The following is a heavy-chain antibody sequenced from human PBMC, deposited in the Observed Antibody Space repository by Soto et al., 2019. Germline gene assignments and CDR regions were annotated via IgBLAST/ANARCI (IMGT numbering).Heavy chain of an antibody. Sequence: HPGGSLRLSCAASGFTVSSNYMSWVRQAPGKGLEWVSVIYSGGSTYYADSVKGRFTISRDNSKNTLYLQMNSLRAEDTAVYYCAREPDTKYSSWGQGTLVTVSS. CDR1: GFTVSSNY. V-gene: IGHV3-53*01. CDR2: IYSGGST. J-gene: IGHJ4*02. D-gene: IGHD6-6*01. CDR3: AREPDTKYSS.